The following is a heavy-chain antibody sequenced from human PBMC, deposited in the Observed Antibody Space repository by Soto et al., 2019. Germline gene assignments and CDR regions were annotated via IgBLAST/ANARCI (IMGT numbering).Heavy chain of an antibody. V-gene: IGHV3-23*01. Sequence: GGSLRLSCAASGFTFSSYAMSWVRQAPGKGLEWVSAISGSGGSTYYADSVKGRFTISRDNSKNTLYLQMNSLRAEDTAVYYCAKMMCPFGGPPDDRPFDDWGQGTLGTISS. D-gene: IGHD3-16*01. CDR2: ISGSGGST. J-gene: IGHJ4*02. CDR3: AKMMCPFGGPPDDRPFDD. CDR1: GFTFSSYA.